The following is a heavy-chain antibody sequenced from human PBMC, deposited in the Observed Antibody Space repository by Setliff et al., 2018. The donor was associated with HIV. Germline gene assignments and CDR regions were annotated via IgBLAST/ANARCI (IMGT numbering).Heavy chain of an antibody. CDR3: ARGRTQWPNYNYFDP. J-gene: IGHJ5*02. V-gene: IGHV4-39*07. CDR1: GGSISSSSYY. Sequence: SETLSLTCTVSGGSISSSSYYWGWIRQPPGKGLEWIGSIYYSGSTYYNPSLKSRVIISLDRSKTQFSLKLSSLTAADTAVYYCARGRTQWPNYNYFDPWGLGTLVTVSS. D-gene: IGHD6-19*01. CDR2: IYYSGST.